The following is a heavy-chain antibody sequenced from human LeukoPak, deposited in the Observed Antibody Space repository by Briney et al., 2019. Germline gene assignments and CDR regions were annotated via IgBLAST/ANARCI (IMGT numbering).Heavy chain of an antibody. CDR2: IYYSGST. Sequence: SETLSLTCTVSGGSISSSSYYWGWIRQPPGKGLEWIGSIYYSGSTYYNPSLKSRVTISVDTSKNQFSLKLSSVTAADTAVYYCARVKTTVTTPEYFRHWGQGTLVTVSS. V-gene: IGHV4-39*07. D-gene: IGHD4-17*01. CDR3: ARVKTTVTTPEYFRH. J-gene: IGHJ1*01. CDR1: GGSISSSSYY.